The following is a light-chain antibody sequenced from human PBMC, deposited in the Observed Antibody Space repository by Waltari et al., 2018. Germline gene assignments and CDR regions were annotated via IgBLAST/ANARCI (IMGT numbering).Light chain of an antibody. CDR3: CSYAGSTTSVM. Sequence: QSALTPPAPASGAPGQSLTLPCTGTSRAVGSYNLVFWYQHHPGKAPKVIIYEGSKRPSGVSNRFSGSKSGNTASLTISGLQAEDEADYYCCSYAGSTTSVMFGGGTKLTVL. J-gene: IGLJ3*02. CDR1: SRAVGSYNL. CDR2: EGS. V-gene: IGLV2-23*01.